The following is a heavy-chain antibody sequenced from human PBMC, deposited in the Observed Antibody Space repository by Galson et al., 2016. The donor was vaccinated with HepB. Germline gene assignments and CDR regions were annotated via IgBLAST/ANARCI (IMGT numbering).Heavy chain of an antibody. J-gene: IGHJ6*03. V-gene: IGHV3-48*02. Sequence: SLRLSCAVSGFTFSSFDMSWVRQAPGKGLEWVSVISRSGASTYSADSVKGRFTVSRDNAKDSLYLQMNSLRDEDTAVYYCARREQQLDWNYYYYYMDVWGKGTTVTVSS. CDR3: ARREQQLDWNYYYYYMDV. CDR2: ISRSGAST. CDR1: GFTFSSFD. D-gene: IGHD6-13*01.